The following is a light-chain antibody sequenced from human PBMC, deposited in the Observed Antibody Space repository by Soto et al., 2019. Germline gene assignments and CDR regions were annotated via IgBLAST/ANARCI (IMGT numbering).Light chain of an antibody. CDR3: QSYNDWPFA. CDR1: ESLFGF. Sequence: EIVLTQSPATLSVSPGDRVTLSCRASESLFGFLAWYQQKPGQAPRLLIYGVSTRATGIPARFSGGGPATDFTLTISSLQSEDSAVYFCQSYNDWPFASGLGTRLEI. CDR2: GVS. J-gene: IGKJ2*01. V-gene: IGKV3-15*01.